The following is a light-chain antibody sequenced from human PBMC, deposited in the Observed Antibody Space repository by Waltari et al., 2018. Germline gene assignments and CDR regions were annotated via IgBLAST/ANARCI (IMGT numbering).Light chain of an antibody. Sequence: EIVLTQSPATLPSSPGERATLSCRASQSVGTSLAWYQQKPGQAPRSLIWDASNRARGTPARFSGSGSGTDFTLTISGLEPEDVAVYYCQQRSNWPPELTFGGGTKVEIK. V-gene: IGKV3-11*01. J-gene: IGKJ4*01. CDR2: DAS. CDR3: QQRSNWPPELT. CDR1: QSVGTS.